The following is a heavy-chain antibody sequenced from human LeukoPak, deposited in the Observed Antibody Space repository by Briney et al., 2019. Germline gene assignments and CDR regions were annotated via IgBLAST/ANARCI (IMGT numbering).Heavy chain of an antibody. CDR2: ISYDGSNK. D-gene: IGHD3-3*01. J-gene: IGHJ6*04. CDR1: GFTFSSYA. V-gene: IGHV3-30-3*01. CDR3: ARDSRFLEWLPPLMDV. Sequence: GGSLRLSCAASGFTFSSYAMHWVRQAPGKGLEWVAVISYDGSNKYYADSVKGRFTISRDNAKNSLYLQMNSLRAEDTAVYYCARDSRFLEWLPPLMDVWGKGTTVTVSS.